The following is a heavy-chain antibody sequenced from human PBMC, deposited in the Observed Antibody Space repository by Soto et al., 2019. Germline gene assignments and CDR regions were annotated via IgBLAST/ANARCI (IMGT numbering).Heavy chain of an antibody. Sequence: EVQLLESGGGLVQPGGSLRLSCAASGFTFNNYAMTWVRQAPGKGLEWVSAISGGGVTTSYADSVKGRFTVSRDGSKNTLYLQMGSLRAEDTALYYLAKGRGGSGSLTPRVDFWGQGTLVTVSS. D-gene: IGHD3-10*01. CDR3: AKGRGGSGSLTPRVDF. CDR2: ISGGGVTT. V-gene: IGHV3-23*01. CDR1: GFTFNNYA. J-gene: IGHJ4*02.